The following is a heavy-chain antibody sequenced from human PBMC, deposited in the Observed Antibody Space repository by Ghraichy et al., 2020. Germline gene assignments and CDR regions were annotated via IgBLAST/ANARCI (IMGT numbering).Heavy chain of an antibody. Sequence: ASVKVSCKASGYTFNDYYIYWVRQAPGQGLEWMGWTNPNNGGTRYAQKFQGRVTMTRDTSISTASMELSRLTSDDTAVYFCARESKWEEWLLYGSNYHYGRDVWGQGTTVIVSS. CDR3: ARESKWEEWLLYGSNYHYGRDV. D-gene: IGHD3-3*01. J-gene: IGHJ6*02. CDR2: TNPNNGGT. CDR1: GYTFNDYY. V-gene: IGHV1-2*02.